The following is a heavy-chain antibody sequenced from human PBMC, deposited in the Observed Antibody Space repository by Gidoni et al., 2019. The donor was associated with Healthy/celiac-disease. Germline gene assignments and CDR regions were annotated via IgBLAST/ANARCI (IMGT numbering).Heavy chain of an antibody. D-gene: IGHD6-13*01. CDR3: TRDLEGSSPPGE. V-gene: IGHV3-49*04. J-gene: IGHJ4*02. CDR2: IRSKAYGGTT. Sequence: EVQLVESGGGLVQPGRSLRLSCTAPGSTLGDYAMSWVRRAPGKGLGWVGFIRSKAYGGTTEDAASVKGRFTVSRDDSKSIAYLQMNSLKTEDTAVYYCTRDLEGSSPPGEWGQGTLVTVSS. CDR1: GSTLGDYA.